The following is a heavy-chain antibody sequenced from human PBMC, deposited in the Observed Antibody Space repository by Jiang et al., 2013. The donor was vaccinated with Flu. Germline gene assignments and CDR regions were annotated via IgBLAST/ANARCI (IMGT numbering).Heavy chain of an antibody. CDR1: GGTFSSYA. V-gene: IGHV1-69*04. Sequence: AEVKKPGSSVKVSCKASGGTFSSYAISWVRQAPGQGLEWMGRIIPILGIANYAQKFQGRVTITADKSTSTAYMELSSLRSEDTAVYYCARRLLLRGADAFDIWGQGTMVTVSS. CDR2: IIPILGIA. J-gene: IGHJ3*02. CDR3: ARRLLLRGADAFDI. D-gene: IGHD3-22*01.